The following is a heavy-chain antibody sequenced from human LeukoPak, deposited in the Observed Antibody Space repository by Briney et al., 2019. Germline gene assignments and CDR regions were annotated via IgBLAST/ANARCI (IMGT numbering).Heavy chain of an antibody. CDR2: ISSSGSTI. CDR1: GFTFSSYE. D-gene: IGHD3-16*01. CDR3: ARDGHHLV. V-gene: IGHV3-48*03. Sequence: GGSLRLSCAASGFTFSSYEMNWVRQAPGKGLEWASYISSSGSTIYYPDFVKGRFTFSSDNAKNSPYLQMTSMRAEDTAVYYYARDGHHLVWGQGTLVTVSS. J-gene: IGHJ4*02.